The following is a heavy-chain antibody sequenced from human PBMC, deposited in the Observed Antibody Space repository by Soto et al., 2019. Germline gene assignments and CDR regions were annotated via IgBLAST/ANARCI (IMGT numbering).Heavy chain of an antibody. D-gene: IGHD6-13*01. J-gene: IGHJ5*02. CDR1: GGTFSSYT. V-gene: IGHV1-69*04. Sequence: GASVKVSCKASGGTFSSYTISWVRQAPGQGLEWMGRIIPILGIANYAQKFQGRVTITADKSTSTAYMELSSLGSEDTAVYYCARDFMGPIAAADNWFDPWGQGTLVTVSS. CDR2: IIPILGIA. CDR3: ARDFMGPIAAADNWFDP.